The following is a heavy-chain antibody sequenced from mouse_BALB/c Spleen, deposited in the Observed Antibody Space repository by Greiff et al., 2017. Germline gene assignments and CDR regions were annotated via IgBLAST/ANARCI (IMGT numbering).Heavy chain of an antibody. V-gene: IGHV2-4-1*01. CDR1: GFSLTSYG. CDR3: AKPGGVWYFDV. Sequence: QVQLQQSGPGLVQPSQSLSITCTVSGFSLTSYGVHWVRQSPGKGLEWLGVIWSGGSTDHNAAFISRLSISKDNSKSQVFLKLNSLQTDDTATYYCAKPGGVWYFDVWGAGTTVTVSS. J-gene: IGHJ1*01. CDR2: IWSGGST.